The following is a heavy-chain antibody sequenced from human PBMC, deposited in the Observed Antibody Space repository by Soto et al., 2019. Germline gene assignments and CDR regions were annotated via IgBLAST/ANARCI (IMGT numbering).Heavy chain of an antibody. CDR1: GYTFSRYG. CDR2: ISGYNGNT. D-gene: IGHD2-15*01. CDR3: AALYSASWRRGYFDN. Sequence: ASVKVSCKASGYTFSRYGISWVRQAPGQGLEWMGWISGYNGNTNYAQKFQGRVTMTTDTATSTAYMELRSLTSDDTAVYYCAALYSASWRRGYFDNCGQGTLFTVSS. J-gene: IGHJ4*02. V-gene: IGHV1-18*01.